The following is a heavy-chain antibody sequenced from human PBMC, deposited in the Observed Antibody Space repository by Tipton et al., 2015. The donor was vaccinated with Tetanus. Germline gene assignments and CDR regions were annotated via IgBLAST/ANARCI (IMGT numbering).Heavy chain of an antibody. Sequence: SLRLSCAASGFTFGHHGAHWIRQAPGKGLEWVAVISSDGSTYYADSVRGRFTVSRDNSKNTLYLQMNNLRAEDTAVYFCAKAKSWINLWFGDYWGQGVLVIVSP. CDR1: GFTFGHHG. J-gene: IGHJ4*02. CDR2: ISSDGST. V-gene: IGHV3-30*18. D-gene: IGHD3-10*01. CDR3: AKAKSWINLWFGDY.